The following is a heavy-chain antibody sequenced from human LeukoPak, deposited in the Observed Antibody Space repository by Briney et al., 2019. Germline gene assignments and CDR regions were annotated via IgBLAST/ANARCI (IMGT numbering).Heavy chain of an antibody. Sequence: ASVKVSCKASGYTFTSYGISWVRQAPGQGLEWMGIINPSGGSTSYAQKFQGRVTMTRDTSTSTVYMELSSLRSEDTAVYYCARGPHWDPHFDYWGQGTLVTVSS. J-gene: IGHJ4*02. D-gene: IGHD7-27*01. CDR2: INPSGGST. CDR3: ARGPHWDPHFDY. CDR1: GYTFTSYG. V-gene: IGHV1-46*01.